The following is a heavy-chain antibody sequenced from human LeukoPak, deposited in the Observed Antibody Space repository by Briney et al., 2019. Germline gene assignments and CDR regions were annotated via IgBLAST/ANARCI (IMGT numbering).Heavy chain of an antibody. CDR1: GYTFTCYY. CDR3: ARDLGRIGVTGTRGFDS. D-gene: IGHD6-19*01. Sequence: VASVKVSCKASGYTFTCYYMHWVRQAPGQGLEWTGWINPNSGGTNYAQKFQGRVTMTRDTSISTAYMDLGRLTSDDTAVYYCARDLGRIGVTGTRGFDSWGQGTLVTVSS. CDR2: INPNSGGT. V-gene: IGHV1-2*02. J-gene: IGHJ4*02.